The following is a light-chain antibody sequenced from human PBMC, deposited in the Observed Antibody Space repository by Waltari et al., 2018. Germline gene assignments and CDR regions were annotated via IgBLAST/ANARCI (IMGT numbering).Light chain of an antibody. CDR3: SSYAGSNNLGV. J-gene: IGLJ1*01. CDR1: SSHVGGYNY. CDR2: EVS. Sequence: QSALPQPPSASGSPGQSVTISCTGTSSHVGGYNYVTWYQQHPGKAPKLMIYEVSKRPSGVPDRFSGSKSGNTASLTVSGLQAEDEADYYCSSYAGSNNLGVFGTGTKVTVL. V-gene: IGLV2-8*01.